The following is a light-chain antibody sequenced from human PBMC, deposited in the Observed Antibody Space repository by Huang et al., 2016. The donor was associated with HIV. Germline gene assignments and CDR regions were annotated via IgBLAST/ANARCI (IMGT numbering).Light chain of an antibody. CDR1: HSLLFSQGYSY. J-gene: IGKJ5*01. Sequence: DIVMTQSPLSLPVTPGEPASISCRSSHSLLFSQGYSYLDWYQQKPGQSPRLLIYMVSSRASGVPYSFSVSGSGTGFTLKISRVEAEDVGVYYCMQGLQTPITFGQGTRLEIK. V-gene: IGKV2-28*01. CDR2: MVS. CDR3: MQGLQTPIT.